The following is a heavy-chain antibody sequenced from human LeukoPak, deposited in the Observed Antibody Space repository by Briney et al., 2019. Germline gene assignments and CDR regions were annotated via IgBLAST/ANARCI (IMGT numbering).Heavy chain of an antibody. CDR2: INNNGGTT. J-gene: IGHJ4*02. V-gene: IGHV3-64D*06. CDR3: VAYSYVSDSVY. CDR1: VFTFSSYA. D-gene: IGHD5-18*01. Sequence: SGGSLRLSCSASVFTFSSYAMHWVRQTPGKGLEYVSAINNNGGTTYFADSVNGRFTISRDNSKNTLSLQMTSLRTDDTSMYYCVAYSYVSDSVYWGQRDLVTVSS.